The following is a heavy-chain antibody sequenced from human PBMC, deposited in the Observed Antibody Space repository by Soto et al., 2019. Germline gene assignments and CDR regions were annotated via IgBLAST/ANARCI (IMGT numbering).Heavy chain of an antibody. D-gene: IGHD1-1*01. CDR1: GYTFTSYG. Sequence: QVHLVQSGAEVKKPGASVKVSCKASGYTFTSYGITWVRQAPGQGLEWMGWIGAHNGNTDYAQKLQDRVIVTRDTSTSTAYMELRSLISDDTAVYYCARGRYGDYWGQGALVTVSS. CDR3: ARGRYGDY. J-gene: IGHJ4*02. CDR2: IGAHNGNT. V-gene: IGHV1-18*01.